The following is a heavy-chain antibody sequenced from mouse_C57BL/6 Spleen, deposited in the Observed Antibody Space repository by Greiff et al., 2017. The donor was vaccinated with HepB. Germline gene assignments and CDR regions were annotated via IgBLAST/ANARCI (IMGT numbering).Heavy chain of an antibody. CDR2: IWSGGST. D-gene: IGHD2-1*01. Sequence: VMLVESGPGLVQPSQSLSITCTVSGFSLTSYGVHWVRQSPGKGLEWLGVIWSGGSTDYNAAFISRLSISKDNSKSQVFFKMNSLQADDTAIYYCAGPIYYGNYYAMDYWGQGTSVTVSS. J-gene: IGHJ4*01. V-gene: IGHV2-2*01. CDR3: AGPIYYGNYYAMDY. CDR1: GFSLTSYG.